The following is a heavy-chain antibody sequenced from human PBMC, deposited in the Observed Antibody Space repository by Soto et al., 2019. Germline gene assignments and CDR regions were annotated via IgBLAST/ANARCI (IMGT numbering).Heavy chain of an antibody. D-gene: IGHD6-19*01. CDR3: ASAVLMSRVRKNSGVNWFDP. J-gene: IGHJ5*02. CDR1: GYTFTSYD. CDR2: MNPNSGNT. Sequence: GASVKVSCKASGYTFTSYDMNWVRQATGRGIERMGWMNPNSGNTGYAQKFQGRVTMTRNTSISTAYMELSSLRSEDTAVYYCASAVLMSRVRKNSGVNWFDPWGQGTLVTVSS. V-gene: IGHV1-8*01.